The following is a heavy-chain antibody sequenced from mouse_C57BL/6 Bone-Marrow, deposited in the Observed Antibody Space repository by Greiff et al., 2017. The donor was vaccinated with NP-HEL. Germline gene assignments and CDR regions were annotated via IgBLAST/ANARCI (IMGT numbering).Heavy chain of an antibody. CDR1: GVDFSRYW. J-gene: IGHJ3*01. CDR2: INPDSSTI. Sequence: GVDFSRYWMSWVRRAPGKGLEWIGEINPDSSTINYAPSLKDKFIISRDNAKNTLYLQMSKVRSEDTALYYCARPNYYGSFAYWGQGTLVTVSA. CDR3: ARPNYYGSFAY. D-gene: IGHD1-1*01. V-gene: IGHV4-1*01.